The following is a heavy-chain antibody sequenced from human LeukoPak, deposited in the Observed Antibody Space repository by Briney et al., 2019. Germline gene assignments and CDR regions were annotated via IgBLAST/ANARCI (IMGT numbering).Heavy chain of an antibody. V-gene: IGHV1-2*02. Sequence: AAVKVSCKASGYTFNAYYMHWVRQAPGQGLEWMGWINPNSGGTNYPQKFQGRVTMTRDTSISTAYMELSRLRSDDTAVYYCARDQLFLRSSGYSDYIGDYWGQGTLVAVS. CDR3: ARDQLFLRSSGYSDYIGDY. CDR2: INPNSGGT. D-gene: IGHD3-22*01. CDR1: GYTFNAYY. J-gene: IGHJ4*02.